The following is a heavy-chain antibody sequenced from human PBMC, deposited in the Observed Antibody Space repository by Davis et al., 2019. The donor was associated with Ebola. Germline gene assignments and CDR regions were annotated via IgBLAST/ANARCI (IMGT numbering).Heavy chain of an antibody. CDR3: ARGPTWIGFDY. CDR1: GGSFSGYY. J-gene: IGHJ4*02. Sequence: SETLSLTCAVHGGSFSGYYWSWIRQPPGKGLEWIGEINHSGSTNYNPSLKSRVTISVDTSKNQFSLKLSSVTAADTAVYYCARGPTWIGFDYWGQGTLVTVSS. CDR2: INHSGST. D-gene: IGHD3-3*01. V-gene: IGHV4-34*01.